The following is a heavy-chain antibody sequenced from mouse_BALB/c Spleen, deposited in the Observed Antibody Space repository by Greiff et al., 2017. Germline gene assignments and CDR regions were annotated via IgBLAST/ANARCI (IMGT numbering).Heavy chain of an antibody. Sequence: EVKLMESGGGLVQPGGSRKLSCAASGFTFSSFGMHWVRQAPEKGLEWVAYISSGSSTIYYADTVKGRFTISRDNPKNTLFLQMTSLRSEDTAMYYCAREGLTTGFAYWGQGTLVTVAA. J-gene: IGHJ3*01. CDR1: GFTFSSFG. CDR2: ISSGSSTI. CDR3: AREGLTTGFAY. V-gene: IGHV5-17*02. D-gene: IGHD1-1*01.